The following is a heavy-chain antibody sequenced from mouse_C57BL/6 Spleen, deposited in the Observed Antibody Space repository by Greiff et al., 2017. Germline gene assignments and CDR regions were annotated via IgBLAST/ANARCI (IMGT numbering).Heavy chain of an antibody. Sequence: QVQLQQSGPGLVQPSQSLSITCTVSGFSLTSYGVHWVRQSPGKGLEWLGVIWGGGSTDYNAAFISRLSISKDNSKSQVFFKMNSLQADDTAIYYCARRGTGTWFAYWGQGTLVTVSA. J-gene: IGHJ3*01. D-gene: IGHD4-1*01. CDR1: GFSLTSYG. V-gene: IGHV2-2*01. CDR2: IWGGGST. CDR3: ARRGTGTWFAY.